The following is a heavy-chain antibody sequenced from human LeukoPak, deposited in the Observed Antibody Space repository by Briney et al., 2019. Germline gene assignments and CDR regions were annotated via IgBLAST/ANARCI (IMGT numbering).Heavy chain of an antibody. CDR1: GFTFSSLD. CDR2: ISASGSNT. D-gene: IGHD6-19*01. CDR3: AKDSVRSGGWFYFDS. J-gene: IGHJ4*02. Sequence: GGSLRLSCAASGFTFSSLDMAWVRQAPGKGLEWVSGISASGSNTFYADSVKGRFTISRDNSKNTLYLQMSSLRVEDTAIYYCAKDSVRSGGWFYFDSWGQGTLVSVSS. V-gene: IGHV3-23*01.